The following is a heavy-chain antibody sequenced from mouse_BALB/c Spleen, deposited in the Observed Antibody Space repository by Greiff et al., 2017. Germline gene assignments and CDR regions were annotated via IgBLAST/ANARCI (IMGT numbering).Heavy chain of an antibody. CDR3: ARKGGYGYLDY. J-gene: IGHJ2*01. CDR2: IWSGGST. Sequence: QVQLQQSGPGLVQPSQSLSITCTVSGFSLTSYGVHWVRQSPGKGLEWLGVIWSGGSTDYNAAFISRLSISKDNSKSQVFFKMNSLQANDTAIYYCARKGGYGYLDYWGQGTTLTVSS. V-gene: IGHV2-2*02. D-gene: IGHD1-1*02. CDR1: GFSLTSYG.